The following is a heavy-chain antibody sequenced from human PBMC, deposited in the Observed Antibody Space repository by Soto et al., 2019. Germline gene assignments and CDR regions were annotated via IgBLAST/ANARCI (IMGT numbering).Heavy chain of an antibody. CDR3: ARGVITRFGRVDDSCSDY. V-gene: IGHV4-31*03. CDR1: GASISRGGYF. J-gene: IGHJ4*02. D-gene: IGHD3-3*01. Sequence: SETLSLTCTVSGASISRGGYFWNWIRQHPGKGLEWVGHVFYNGNTYYNPSLTSRVTIALDTSQNQFSLRLTSVTATDTAVYYCARGVITRFGRVDDSCSDYWGQGPLGTGSS. CDR2: VFYNGNT.